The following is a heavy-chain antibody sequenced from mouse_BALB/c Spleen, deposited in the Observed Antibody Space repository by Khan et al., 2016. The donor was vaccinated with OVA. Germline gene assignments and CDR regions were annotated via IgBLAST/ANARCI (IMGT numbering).Heavy chain of an antibody. J-gene: IGHJ3*01. CDR1: GYTFPSYW. V-gene: IGHV1S132*01. D-gene: IGHD2-1*01. Sequence: QVQLQQSGAELVKPGTSVKLSCKTSGYTFPSYWIQWVKQRPGQGLGWIGQIFPGTGTTYYNENFKDKATLTVDTSSNSAYMQLTSLTSEDSAVYFCARSYFGNYEFVYWGQGTLVTVSP. CDR3: ARSYFGNYEFVY. CDR2: IFPGTGTT.